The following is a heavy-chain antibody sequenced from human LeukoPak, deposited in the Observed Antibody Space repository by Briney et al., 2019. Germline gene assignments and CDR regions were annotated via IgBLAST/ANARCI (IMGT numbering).Heavy chain of an antibody. Sequence: GGSLRLSCAASGFTFGSYWMTWVRQTPGKGLEWVANINQDASVKQYLDSVKGRFTISRDNAKNTLYLQMNSLRAEDTAVYYCASIGGPVDYWGQGTLVTVSS. J-gene: IGHJ4*02. CDR1: GFTFGSYW. CDR3: ASIGGPVDY. V-gene: IGHV3-7*01. CDR2: INQDASVK. D-gene: IGHD3-3*01.